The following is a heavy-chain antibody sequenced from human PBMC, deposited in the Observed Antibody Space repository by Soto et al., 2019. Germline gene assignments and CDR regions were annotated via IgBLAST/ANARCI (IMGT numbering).Heavy chain of an antibody. J-gene: IGHJ5*02. V-gene: IGHV3-23*01. CDR2: ISGSGGRT. CDR3: AKDGVGSWYVGWFDP. Sequence: GGSLRLSCAASGFTFSSYAMSWVRQAPGKGLEWVSGISGSGGRTYYADSVKGRFTISRDNSKNTLYLQMNSLRAEDTAVYYCAKDGVGSWYVGWFDPWGQGTLVTVSS. CDR1: GFTFSSYA. D-gene: IGHD6-13*01.